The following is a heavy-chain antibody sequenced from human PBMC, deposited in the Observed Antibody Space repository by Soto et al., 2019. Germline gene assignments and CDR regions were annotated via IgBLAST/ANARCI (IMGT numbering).Heavy chain of an antibody. CDR3: ARSGDGNQCTGGICFASDD. Sequence: SETLSLTCTVSGGSVSSGSYYWSWVRQPPGKGLEWIGYIYHSGSTYYNPSLKSRVIISVDTSKNQFYLKLTSVTAADTAGYYGARSGDGNQCTGGICFASDDWGQGALVTVSS. CDR2: IYHSGST. V-gene: IGHV4-61*01. J-gene: IGHJ4*02. CDR1: GGSVSSGSYY. D-gene: IGHD2-8*02.